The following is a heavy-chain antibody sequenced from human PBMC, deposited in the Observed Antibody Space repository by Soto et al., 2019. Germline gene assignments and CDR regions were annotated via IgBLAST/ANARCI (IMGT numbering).Heavy chain of an antibody. V-gene: IGHV3-30*03. CDR3: SSSSGRYYYYMDV. J-gene: IGHJ6*03. CDR1: GFTFSSYG. Sequence: GGSLRLSCAASGFTFSSYGMHWVRQAPGKGLEWVAVISYDGSNKYYADSVKGRFTISRDNSKNTLYLQMNSLRAEDTAVYYCSSSSGRYYYYMDVWGKGTTVTVSS. D-gene: IGHD6-6*01. CDR2: ISYDGSNK.